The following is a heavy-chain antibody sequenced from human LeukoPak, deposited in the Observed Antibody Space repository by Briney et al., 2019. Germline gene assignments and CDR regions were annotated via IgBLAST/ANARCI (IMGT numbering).Heavy chain of an antibody. V-gene: IGHV1-2*02. CDR1: GGTFSSYA. Sequence: ASVKVSCKASGGTFSSYAISWVRQAPGQGLEWMGWINPNSGGTNYAQKFQGRVTMTRDTSISTAYMELSRLRSDDTAVYYCARDERFGRMDVWGQGTTVTVSS. CDR2: INPNSGGT. D-gene: IGHD3-10*01. CDR3: ARDERFGRMDV. J-gene: IGHJ6*02.